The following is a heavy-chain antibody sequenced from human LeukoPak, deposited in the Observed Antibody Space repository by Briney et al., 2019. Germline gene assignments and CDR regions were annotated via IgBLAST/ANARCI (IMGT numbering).Heavy chain of an antibody. D-gene: IGHD2-15*01. J-gene: IGHJ4*02. CDR1: GFTFDTYA. CDR2: ISSGGTYI. CDR3: ARDRPTGRSRGVVVQ. V-gene: IGHV3-21*01. Sequence: PGGSLRLSCAASGFTFDTYAMTWVRQALGKGLEWVSSISSGGTYIYYAESLRGRSTISRDNTKNFLYLQLSTLRVEDTAVYYCARDRPTGRSRGVVVQWGQGTLVTVSS.